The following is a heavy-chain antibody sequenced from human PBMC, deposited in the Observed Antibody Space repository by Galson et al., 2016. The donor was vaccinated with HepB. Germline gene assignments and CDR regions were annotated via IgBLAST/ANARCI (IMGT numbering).Heavy chain of an antibody. V-gene: IGHV3-48*02. J-gene: IGHJ4*02. Sequence: SLRLSCAASGFIFSVYNMNWARQAPGKGLEWIAWITSSSDTMYYADSVKGRFTISRDNATNSLYLEMNSLRDEDTAVYYCARDDYFRLGYWGQGTLVTVSS. D-gene: IGHD3-16*01. CDR1: GFIFSVYN. CDR3: ARDDYFRLGY. CDR2: ITSSSDTM.